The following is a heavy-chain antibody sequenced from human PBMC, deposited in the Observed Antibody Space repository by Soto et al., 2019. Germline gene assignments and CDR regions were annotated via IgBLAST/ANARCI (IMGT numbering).Heavy chain of an antibody. CDR2: IYYSGST. CDR3: ARHNYGSGPY. Sequence: SETLSLTCTVSGGSISSYYWSWIRQPPGKGLEWIGYIYYSGSTNYNPSLKSRVTISVDTSKDQFSLKLNSMTAADTAVYYCARHNYGSGPYWGQGTLVTVSS. CDR1: GGSISSYY. V-gene: IGHV4-59*08. D-gene: IGHD3-10*01. J-gene: IGHJ4*02.